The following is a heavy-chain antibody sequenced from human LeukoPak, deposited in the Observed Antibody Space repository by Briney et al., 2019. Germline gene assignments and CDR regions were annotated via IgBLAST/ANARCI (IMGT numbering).Heavy chain of an antibody. Sequence: PSETLSLTCTVSGGSISSYYWSWIRQPPGRGLEWIGYIYYSGCTNYNPSLKSRVTISVGTSKNQFSLKLSSVTVADTAVYYCARAPNCGGGCYLDYWGQGTLVTVSS. D-gene: IGHD2-21*02. CDR2: IYYSGCT. CDR3: ARAPNCGGGCYLDY. CDR1: GGSISSYY. V-gene: IGHV4-59*08. J-gene: IGHJ4*02.